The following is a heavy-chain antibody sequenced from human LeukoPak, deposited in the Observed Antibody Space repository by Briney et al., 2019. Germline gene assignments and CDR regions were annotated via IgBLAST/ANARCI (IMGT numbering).Heavy chain of an antibody. V-gene: IGHV4-4*01. CDR2: IYHSGST. CDR1: GGSISSSNW. CDR3: ARGGDFWSAYYIGMKSTHNSFDP. J-gene: IGHJ5*02. D-gene: IGHD3-3*01. Sequence: SETLSLTCAVSGGSISSSNWWSWVRQPPGKGLEWIGEIYHSGSTNYNPSLKSRVTISVDKSKNQFSLKLSSVTAADTAVYCCARGGDFWSAYYIGMKSTHNSFDPWGQGTLVTVSS.